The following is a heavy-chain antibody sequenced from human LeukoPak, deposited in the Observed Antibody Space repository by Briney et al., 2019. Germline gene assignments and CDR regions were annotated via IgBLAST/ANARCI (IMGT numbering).Heavy chain of an antibody. V-gene: IGHV1-69*13. CDR2: IIPIFGTA. J-gene: IGHJ4*02. CDR1: GGTFSSYA. D-gene: IGHD6-19*01. CDR3: ARAEYSSGWYTDY. Sequence: ASVKVSCKASGGTFSSYAISWVRQAPGQGLEWMGGIIPIFGTANYAQKFQGRVTITADESTSTAYMELSRLRTDDTAVYYCARAEYSSGWYTDYWGQGTLVTVSS.